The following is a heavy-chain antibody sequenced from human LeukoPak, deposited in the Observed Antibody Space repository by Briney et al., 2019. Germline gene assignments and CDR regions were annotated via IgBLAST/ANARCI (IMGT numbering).Heavy chain of an antibody. J-gene: IGHJ4*02. Sequence: SETLSLTCTVSGASISSTTYYWGWIRQPPRKGLEWIASIYYSGSTYYNPSLKSRVTISVDTSKNQFSLKMRSVTAADTAVYFCARARAGYSLRYFDYWGQGTLVTVSS. V-gene: IGHV4-39*01. CDR2: IYYSGST. CDR1: GASISSTTYY. CDR3: ARARAGYSLRYFDY. D-gene: IGHD5-18*01.